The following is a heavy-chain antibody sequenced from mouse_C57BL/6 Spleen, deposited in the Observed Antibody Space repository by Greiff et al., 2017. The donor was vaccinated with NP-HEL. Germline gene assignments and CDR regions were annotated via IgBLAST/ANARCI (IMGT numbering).Heavy chain of an antibody. Sequence: VHLVESGAELVKPGASVKLSCKASGYTFTEYTIHWVKQRSGQGLEWIGWFYPGSGSIKYNEKFKDKATLTADKSSSTVYMELSRLTSEDSAVYFCARHVSYDSNYGGYFDYWGQGTTLTVSS. D-gene: IGHD2-5*01. CDR3: ARHVSYDSNYGGYFDY. CDR2: FYPGSGSI. J-gene: IGHJ2*01. V-gene: IGHV1-62-2*01. CDR1: GYTFTEYT.